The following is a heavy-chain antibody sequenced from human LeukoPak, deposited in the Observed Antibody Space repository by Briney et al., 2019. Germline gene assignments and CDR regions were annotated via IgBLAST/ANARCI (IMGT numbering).Heavy chain of an antibody. J-gene: IGHJ4*02. Sequence: SETLSLTCTVSGGSIGIYYWTWIRQSAGKGLEWLGRMYASGDFNYNPFLKSRVTMSVDTSKNQFSLNLNSVTAADTAVDYCARGLAPRRHKSCFDYWGRGTLVTVSS. CDR2: MYASGDF. CDR3: ARGLAPRRHKSCFDY. V-gene: IGHV4-4*07. D-gene: IGHD3-10*01. CDR1: GGSIGIYY.